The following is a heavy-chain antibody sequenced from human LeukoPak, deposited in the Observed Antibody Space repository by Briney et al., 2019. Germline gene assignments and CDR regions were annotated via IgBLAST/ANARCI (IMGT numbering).Heavy chain of an antibody. J-gene: IGHJ3*02. D-gene: IGHD1-26*01. CDR3: ARAGSVGVAAFDI. CDR2: IYSGGNT. V-gene: IGHV3-53*01. Sequence: GGSLRLSCAASGFTFSSYWMHWVRQAPGKGLEWVSVIYSGGNTYYADSVKGRFTISRDNSKNTRYLQMNSLRAEDAAVYYCARAGSVGVAAFDIWGQGTMVSISS. CDR1: GFTFSSYW.